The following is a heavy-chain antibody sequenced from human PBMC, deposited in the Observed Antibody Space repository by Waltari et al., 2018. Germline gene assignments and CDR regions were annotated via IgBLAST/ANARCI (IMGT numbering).Heavy chain of an antibody. V-gene: IGHV3-74*01. CDR2: ISGDGAT. CDR1: GFRFSNYV. Sequence: EVQLVESGGGLVQPGESLTFPCAASGFRFSNYVMHWVRQAPGKGLVWLSRISGDGATYYTDSVEGRFTVSRDNARNTVFLQLNSLRGDDTAVYYCARLEAEQWLGDYWGQGTLVTVAS. D-gene: IGHD6-19*01. J-gene: IGHJ4*02. CDR3: ARLEAEQWLGDY.